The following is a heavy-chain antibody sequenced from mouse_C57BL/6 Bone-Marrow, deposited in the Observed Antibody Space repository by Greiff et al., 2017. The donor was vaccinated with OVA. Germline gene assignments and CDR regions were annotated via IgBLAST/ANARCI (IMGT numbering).Heavy chain of an antibody. CDR3: ARGDLLWYLYYFDY. Sequence: EVKLQESGGGLVKPGGSLKLSCAASGFTFSSYAMSWVRQTPEKRLEWVATISDGGSYTYYPDNVKGRFTISRDNAKNNLYLQMSHLKSEDTAMYYCARGDLLWYLYYFDYWGQGTTLTVSS. J-gene: IGHJ2*01. D-gene: IGHD2-1*01. CDR1: GFTFSSYA. V-gene: IGHV5-4*03. CDR2: ISDGGSYT.